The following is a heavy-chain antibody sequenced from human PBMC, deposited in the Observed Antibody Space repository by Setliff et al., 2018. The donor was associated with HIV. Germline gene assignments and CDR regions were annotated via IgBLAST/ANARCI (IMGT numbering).Heavy chain of an antibody. CDR3: ARSDGGAVAVDYYYYYMDV. Sequence: SETLSLTCIVSGGSLTSYYWSWIRQAPGKGLEWIGYAFYSGTTNYNPSLKSRVTISVETSKNQFSLKLSAVTAADTAVYYCARSDGGAVAVDYYYYYMDVWGKGTTVTVSS. CDR2: AFYSGTT. J-gene: IGHJ6*03. V-gene: IGHV4-59*01. CDR1: GGSLTSYY. D-gene: IGHD6-19*01.